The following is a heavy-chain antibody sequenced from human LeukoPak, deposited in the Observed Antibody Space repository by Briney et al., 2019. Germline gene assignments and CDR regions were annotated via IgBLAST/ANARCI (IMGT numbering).Heavy chain of an antibody. J-gene: IGHJ5*02. CDR1: GYTFTSYG. CDR2: INPNSGGT. V-gene: IGHV1-2*02. D-gene: IGHD3-10*01. Sequence: ASVKVSCKASGYTFTSYGISWVRQAPGQGLEWMGWINPNSGGTNYAQKFQGRVTMTRDTSISIAYMELSRLRSDDTAVYYCARVRARRLLWFGERSNNWFDPWGQGTLVTVSS. CDR3: ARVRARRLLWFGERSNNWFDP.